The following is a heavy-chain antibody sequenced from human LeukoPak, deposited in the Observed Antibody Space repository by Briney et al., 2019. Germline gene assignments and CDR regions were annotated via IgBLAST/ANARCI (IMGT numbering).Heavy chain of an antibody. Sequence: PSQTLSLTCAISGDSVSSNRATWNWIRQSPSRGLEWLGRTFYRSKWYYEYPESMKSRITVNPDASKNQFSLKLDFVTPEDTAVYYCAREYNWGFSYFDLWGRGTLVTVSS. J-gene: IGHJ2*01. CDR3: AREYNWGFSYFDL. D-gene: IGHD7-27*01. CDR2: TFYRSKWYY. V-gene: IGHV6-1*01. CDR1: GDSVSSNRAT.